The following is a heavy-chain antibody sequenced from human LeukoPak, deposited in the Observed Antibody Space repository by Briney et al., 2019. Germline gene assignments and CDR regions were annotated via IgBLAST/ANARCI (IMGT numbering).Heavy chain of an antibody. CDR1: GFTFSSYN. J-gene: IGHJ1*01. D-gene: IGHD3-16*01. CDR2: ISPSGDIT. CDR3: AKDDDWGRYKH. V-gene: IGHV3-23*01. Sequence: GGSLRLSCEASGFTFSSYNMNWVRQAPGKGLEWVSGISPSGDITYYTDSVRGRFTISRDNFKNTLSLQVNSLRAEDTAMYYCAKDDDWGRYKHWGQGTLVTVSS.